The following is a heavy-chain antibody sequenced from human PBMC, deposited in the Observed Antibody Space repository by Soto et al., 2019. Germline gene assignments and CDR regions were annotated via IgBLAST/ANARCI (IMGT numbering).Heavy chain of an antibody. Sequence: SETLSLTCTVSGGSISSYYWSWIRQPPGKGLEWIGYIYYSGSTNYNPSLKSRVTISVDTSKNQFSLKLSPVTAADTAVYYCARDRRGYCSGGSCYSDGWFDPWGQGTLVTVSS. V-gene: IGHV4-59*01. CDR2: IYYSGST. D-gene: IGHD2-15*01. J-gene: IGHJ5*02. CDR3: ARDRRGYCSGGSCYSDGWFDP. CDR1: GGSISSYY.